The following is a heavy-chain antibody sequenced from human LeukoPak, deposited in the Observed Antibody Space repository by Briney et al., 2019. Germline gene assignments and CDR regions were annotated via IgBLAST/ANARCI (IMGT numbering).Heavy chain of an antibody. V-gene: IGHV3-15*01. CDR3: TASRPYYYYYYMDV. CDR2: IKSTASGGTI. Sequence: GGSLRLSCAPSGFIVTDAWMSWVRQAPGKGLEWVGRIKSTASGGTIDYAAPVKGRFTISRDDSKNTLYLQMNSLKTEDTAVYYCTASRPYYYYYYMDVWGKGTTVTVSS. CDR1: GFIVTDAW. J-gene: IGHJ6*03. D-gene: IGHD6-25*01.